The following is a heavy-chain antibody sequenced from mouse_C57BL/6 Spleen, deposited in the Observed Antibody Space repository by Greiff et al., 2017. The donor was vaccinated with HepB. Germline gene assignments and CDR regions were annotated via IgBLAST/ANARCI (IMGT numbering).Heavy chain of an antibody. J-gene: IGHJ2*01. CDR1: GYTFTSYW. Sequence: QVQLQQPGAELVKPGASVKLSCKASGYTFTSYWMHWVKQRPGQGLEWIGMIHPNSGSTNYNEKFKSKATLTVDKSSSTAYMQLSSLTSEDSAVYYCARGRDYYGSSYPYYCDYWGQGTTLTVSS. V-gene: IGHV1-64*01. CDR3: ARGRDYYGSSYPYYCDY. D-gene: IGHD1-1*01. CDR2: IHPNSGST.